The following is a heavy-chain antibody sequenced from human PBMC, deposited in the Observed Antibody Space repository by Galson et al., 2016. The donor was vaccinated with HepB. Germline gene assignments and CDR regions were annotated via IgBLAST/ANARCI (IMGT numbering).Heavy chain of an antibody. V-gene: IGHV3-21*01. CDR3: ATDTSRDDDQ. Sequence: CAVSRFTFSSYSMNWVRQAPGKGLEWVSFISSSGRYIYYADSVKGRFTISRDNAKNSLYLQMNSLRAEDTAIYYCATDTSRDDDQWGQGTLVTVSS. D-gene: IGHD1-1*01. J-gene: IGHJ5*02. CDR2: ISSSGRYI. CDR1: RFTFSSYS.